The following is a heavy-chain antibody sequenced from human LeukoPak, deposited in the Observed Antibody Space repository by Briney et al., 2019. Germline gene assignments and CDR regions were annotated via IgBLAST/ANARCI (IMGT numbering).Heavy chain of an antibody. CDR1: GGSFSGYY. V-gene: IGHV4-34*01. CDR2: INHSGST. Sequence: SETLSLTCAVYGGSFSGYYWSWIRQPPGKWLEWIGEINHSGSTNYNPSLKSRVTISVDTSKNQFSLKLSSVTAADTAVYYCARDLRRGAAAGVDYWGQGTLVTVSS. J-gene: IGHJ4*02. CDR3: ARDLRRGAAAGVDY. D-gene: IGHD6-13*01.